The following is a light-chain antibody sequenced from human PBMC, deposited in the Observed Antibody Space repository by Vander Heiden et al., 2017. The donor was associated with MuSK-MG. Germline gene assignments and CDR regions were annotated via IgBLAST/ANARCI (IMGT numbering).Light chain of an antibody. J-gene: IGKJ4*01. CDR1: QGISSY. CDR2: AAS. CDR3: QRLNGYPLT. V-gene: IGKV1-9*01. Sequence: IQLTQSPSSLSASVGDRVTITCRASQGISSYLAWYQQKPGKAPKLLIYAASTLQSGVPSRFSGSASGTDFTLTISILHPEDFATYYCQRLNGYPLTFGGGTKVXIK.